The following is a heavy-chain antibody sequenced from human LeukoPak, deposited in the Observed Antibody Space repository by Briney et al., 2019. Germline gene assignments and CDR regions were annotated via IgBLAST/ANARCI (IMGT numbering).Heavy chain of an antibody. Sequence: GGSLRLSCAASGFTFSSYGMHWVRQAPGKGLEWVAFIGYDGSNKYYADSVKGRFTISRDNSKNTLYLQMNSLRAEDTAVYYCAKDGTEISIFGVVPGAFDIWGQGTMVTVSS. J-gene: IGHJ3*02. V-gene: IGHV3-30*02. CDR3: AKDGTEISIFGVVPGAFDI. D-gene: IGHD3-3*01. CDR1: GFTFSSYG. CDR2: IGYDGSNK.